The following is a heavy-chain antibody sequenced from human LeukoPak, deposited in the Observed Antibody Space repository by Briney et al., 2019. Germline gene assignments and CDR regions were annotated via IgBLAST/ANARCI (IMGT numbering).Heavy chain of an antibody. CDR1: GFTFSDHY. D-gene: IGHD2-21*01. J-gene: IGHJ6*02. V-gene: IGHV4-34*01. Sequence: AGGSLRLSCAASGFTFSDHYMEWVRQPPGKGLEWIGEINHSGSTNYNPSLKSRVTISVDTSKNQFSLKLSSVTAADTAVYYCARGLLGDVWGQGTTVTVSS. CDR2: INHSGST. CDR3: ARGLLGDV.